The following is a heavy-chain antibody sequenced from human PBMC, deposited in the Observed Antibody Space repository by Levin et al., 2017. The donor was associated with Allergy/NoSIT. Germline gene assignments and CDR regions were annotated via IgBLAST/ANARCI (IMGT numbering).Heavy chain of an antibody. J-gene: IGHJ1*01. CDR1: GFTFDNYA. Sequence: SLRLSCAASGFTFDNYAMHWVRQRPGEGLEWVSGISWNSAEIGYGDSVKGRFTISRDNAKNSLYLQMNSLRPEDTALYYCVKDIQTPEAPGMVLQFWGQGTLVMVSS. D-gene: IGHD4-11*01. CDR2: ISWNSAEI. V-gene: IGHV3-9*01. CDR3: VKDIQTPEAPGMVLQF.